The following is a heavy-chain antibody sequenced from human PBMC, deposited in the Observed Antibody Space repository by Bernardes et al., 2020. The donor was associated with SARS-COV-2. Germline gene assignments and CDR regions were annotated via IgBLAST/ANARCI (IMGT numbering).Heavy chain of an antibody. V-gene: IGHV4-34*10. D-gene: IGHD2-21*02. J-gene: IGHJ5*02. CDR2: VTHSGSS. CDR1: NGSFSGYY. CDR3: ARRGCSGGVCYSLDP. Sequence: SETLSLTCAVSNGSFSGYYWSWIRQSPGKGLEWIGEVTHSGSSNYSPSLKSRLTMSVDTSKNQFFLKLTSVTAADTAVYYCARRGCSGGVCYSLDPWGQGTQVTVS.